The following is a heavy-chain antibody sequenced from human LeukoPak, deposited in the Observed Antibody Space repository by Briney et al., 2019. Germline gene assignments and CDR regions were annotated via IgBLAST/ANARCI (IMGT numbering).Heavy chain of an antibody. CDR2: ITSSSRTI. CDR1: GFSFSTSS. CDR3: ASSKKSYSSGYYAFDI. J-gene: IGHJ3*02. V-gene: IGHV3-48*04. Sequence: GGSLRLSCAASGFSFSTSSINWVRQAPGKGLEWVSYITSSSRTIYYADSVKGRFTISRDNAKNSLYLQMNTLRAEDTAVYCCASSKKSYSSGYYAFDIWGQGTMVIVSS. D-gene: IGHD3-22*01.